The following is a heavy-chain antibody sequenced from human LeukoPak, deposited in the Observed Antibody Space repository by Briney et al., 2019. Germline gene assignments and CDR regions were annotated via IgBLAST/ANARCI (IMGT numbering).Heavy chain of an antibody. CDR3: ARDTDGDYLPDY. D-gene: IGHD4-17*01. V-gene: IGHV3-11*04. CDR2: TSSSGGAT. J-gene: IGHJ4*02. Sequence: GGSLRLSCAASGFIFSDYYMSWIRQVPGKGPEWVSYTSSSGGATYYAGFVKGRFTISRDNAKNSLYLQMNSLRAEDTAVYYCARDTDGDYLPDYWGQGTLVTVSS. CDR1: GFIFSDYY.